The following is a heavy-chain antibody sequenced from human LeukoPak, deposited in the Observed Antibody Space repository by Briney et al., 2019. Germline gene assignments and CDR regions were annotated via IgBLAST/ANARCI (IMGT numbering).Heavy chain of an antibody. CDR2: INPNSGGT. Sequence: GASVKVSSKASGYTFTGYYMHWVRQAPGQGLEWMGWINPNSGGTNYAQKFQGRVTMTRDTSISTAYMELSRLRSDDTAVYYCARSPALLWFGELHPYYFDYWGQGTLVTVSS. CDR3: ARSPALLWFGELHPYYFDY. V-gene: IGHV1-2*02. J-gene: IGHJ4*02. CDR1: GYTFTGYY. D-gene: IGHD3-10*01.